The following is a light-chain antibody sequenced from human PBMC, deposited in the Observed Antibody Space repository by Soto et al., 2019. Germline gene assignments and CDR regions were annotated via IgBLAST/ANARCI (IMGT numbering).Light chain of an antibody. V-gene: IGKV1-5*03. CDR3: QQYNSYLLT. CDR2: KAS. J-gene: IGKJ4*01. Sequence: DIQMTQSPSTLSASVGDRVTITCRASQSISSWLAWYQQKPGKAPKLLIYKASSLESGVPSRFSGSGSGTEFTLTISSLHPDDFATYYCQQYNSYLLTFDGGTKVEIK. CDR1: QSISSW.